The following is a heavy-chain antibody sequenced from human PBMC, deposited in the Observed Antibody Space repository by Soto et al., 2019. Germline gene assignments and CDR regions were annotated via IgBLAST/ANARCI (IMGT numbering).Heavy chain of an antibody. Sequence: PSETLSLTCTVSGGSISSGDYYWNWIRQPPGKDLEWIGYIYYSGSAYYNPSLQSRITISVDTSKNQFSLQLTSVTAADTAVYYCARALKEYYYDSSPYYFFDYWGQGALVTVSS. V-gene: IGHV4-30-4*01. D-gene: IGHD3-22*01. CDR1: GGSISSGDYY. CDR2: IYYSGSA. J-gene: IGHJ4*02. CDR3: ARALKEYYYDSSPYYFFDY.